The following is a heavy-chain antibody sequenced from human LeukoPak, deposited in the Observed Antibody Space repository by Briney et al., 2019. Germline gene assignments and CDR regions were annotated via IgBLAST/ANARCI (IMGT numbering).Heavy chain of an antibody. CDR3: ARDMTTVTTGDC. V-gene: IGHV3-23*01. D-gene: IGHD4-17*01. CDR2: ISGTGGNT. J-gene: IGHJ4*02. CDR1: GFSFSNYA. Sequence: GGSLRLSCAVSGFSFSNYAMSWVRQFPGKGLEWVSGISGTGGNTYYADSVKGRFTISRDNSKNTLYLQMTSLRAEDTAVYYCARDMTTVTTGDCWGQGTLVTVSS.